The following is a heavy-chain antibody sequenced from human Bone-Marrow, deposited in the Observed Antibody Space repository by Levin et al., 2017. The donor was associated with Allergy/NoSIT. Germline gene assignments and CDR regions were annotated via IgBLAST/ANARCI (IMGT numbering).Heavy chain of an antibody. V-gene: IGHV3-48*03. CDR3: ARETRDGNTTPRFDP. CDR1: GFTFSSYE. D-gene: IGHD1-26*01. Sequence: LSLTCAASGFTFSSYEMNWVRQAPGKGLEWVSYISSSGSTIYYADSVKGRFTISRDNAKNSLYLQMNSLRAEDTAVYYCARETRDGNTTPRFDPWGQGTLVTVSS. J-gene: IGHJ5*02. CDR2: ISSSGSTI.